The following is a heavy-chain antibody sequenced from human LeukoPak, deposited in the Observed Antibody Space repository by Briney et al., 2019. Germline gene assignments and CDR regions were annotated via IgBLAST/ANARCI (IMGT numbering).Heavy chain of an antibody. V-gene: IGHV3-30-3*01. CDR2: ISYDGSNK. J-gene: IGHJ4*02. CDR3: ARGRRDTQYQVFDY. Sequence: PGGSLRLSCAASGFTFSSYAMHWVRQAPGKGLEWVAVISYDGSNKYYADSVKGRSTISRDNAKNSLYLQMSSLRDEDTAVYYCARGRRDTQYQVFDYWGQGTLVTVSS. D-gene: IGHD2-2*01. CDR1: GFTFSSYA.